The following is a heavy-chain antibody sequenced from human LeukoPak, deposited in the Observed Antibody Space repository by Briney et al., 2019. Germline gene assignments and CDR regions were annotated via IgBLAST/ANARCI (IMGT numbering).Heavy chain of an antibody. V-gene: IGHV1-2*02. CDR3: ASEYKYDSSGANAFDI. CDR2: INPNSGGT. Sequence: ASVKVSCKASGYTFTGYYMHWVRQAPGQGLEWVGWINPNSGGTNYAQKFQGRVTMTRDTSISTAYMELSRLRSADTAVYYCASEYKYDSSGANAFDIWGQGTMVTVSS. CDR1: GYTFTGYY. J-gene: IGHJ3*02. D-gene: IGHD3-22*01.